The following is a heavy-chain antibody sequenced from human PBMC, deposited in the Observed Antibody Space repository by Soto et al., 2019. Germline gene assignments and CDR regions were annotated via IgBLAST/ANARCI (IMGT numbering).Heavy chain of an antibody. CDR2: IHYSGTT. CDR3: AAGEASSRNLAPYYLDF. D-gene: IGHD6-13*01. V-gene: IGHV4-59*01. CDR1: VGSMRNYF. J-gene: IGHJ4*02. Sequence: PSETLSLTCTLSVGSMRNYFWTWIRQPPGKGLELIGYIHYSGTTSFFPSYNPSLRSRVTISEDTSKNQFSLKLFSVTTADTAVYFCAAGEASSRNLAPYYLDFWGQGTMVTVSS.